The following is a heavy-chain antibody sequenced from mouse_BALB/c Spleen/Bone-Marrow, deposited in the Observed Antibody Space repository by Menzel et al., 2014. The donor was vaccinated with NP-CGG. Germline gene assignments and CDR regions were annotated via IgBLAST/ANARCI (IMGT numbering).Heavy chain of an antibody. CDR1: GFSLTSYG. Sequence: VQPQESGPSLVQPSQSLSITCTVSGFSLTSYGLHWVRQSPGKGLEWLGVIWRGGSTDYNAAFMSRLSITKDNSKSQVFFKMNSLQADDTAIYYCAKRGNYGYFDYWGQGTTLTVSS. CDR2: IWRGGST. D-gene: IGHD2-1*01. CDR3: AKRGNYGYFDY. V-gene: IGHV2-5-1*01. J-gene: IGHJ2*01.